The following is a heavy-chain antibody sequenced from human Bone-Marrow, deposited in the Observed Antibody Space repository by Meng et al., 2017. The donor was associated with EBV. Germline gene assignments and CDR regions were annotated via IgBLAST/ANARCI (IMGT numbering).Heavy chain of an antibody. Sequence: EQLVESGGGGVQPGWSLRLSCAASGVIFSGYGFHWVRQAPGKGPEWVAIIPSDASHNKYYADSVKGRFTISRDNSKNTLYLQMNSLKIEDTAVYYCAKDLSGRFDPWGQGTLVTVSS. D-gene: IGHD1-14*01. CDR3: AKDLSGRFDP. V-gene: IGHV3-30*18. CDR2: IPSDASHNK. CDR1: GVIFSGYG. J-gene: IGHJ5*02.